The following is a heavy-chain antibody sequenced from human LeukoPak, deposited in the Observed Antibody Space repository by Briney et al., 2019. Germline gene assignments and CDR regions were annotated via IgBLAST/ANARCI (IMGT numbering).Heavy chain of an antibody. CDR3: ARVLSGSNPRFDY. D-gene: IGHD1-26*01. CDR1: GGSISSGSYY. V-gene: IGHV4-61*02. CDR2: IYTSGIT. J-gene: IGHJ4*02. Sequence: PSQTLSLTCTVSGGSISSGSYYWSWIRQPAGKGLEWIGRIYTSGITNYNPSLKSRVTISVDTSKNQFSLKLSSVTAADTAVYYCARVLSGSNPRFDYWGQGTLVTVSS.